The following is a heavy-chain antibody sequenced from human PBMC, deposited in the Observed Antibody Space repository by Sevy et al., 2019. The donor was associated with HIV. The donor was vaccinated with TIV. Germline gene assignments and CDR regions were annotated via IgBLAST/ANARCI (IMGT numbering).Heavy chain of an antibody. Sequence: ASVKVSCKASGGTFSSYAISWVRQAPGQGLEWMGGIIPIFGTANYEQKFQGRVTITADESTSTAYMELSSLRSEDTAVYYCARSGTSQRHYYGMDVWGQGTTVTVSS. D-gene: IGHD5-18*01. V-gene: IGHV1-69*13. CDR3: ARSGTSQRHYYGMDV. J-gene: IGHJ6*02. CDR1: GGTFSSYA. CDR2: IIPIFGTA.